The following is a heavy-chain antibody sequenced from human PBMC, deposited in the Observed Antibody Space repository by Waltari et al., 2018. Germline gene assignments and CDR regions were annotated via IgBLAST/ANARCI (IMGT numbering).Heavy chain of an antibody. D-gene: IGHD6-13*01. V-gene: IGHV3-7*01. CDR3: ARVVIAAAGTFNYYYYMDV. CDR2: IKQDGSEK. J-gene: IGHJ6*03. CDR1: GFTFSSYW. Sequence: EVQLVESGGGLVQPGGSLRLSCAASGFTFSSYWMSWVRQAPGKGLEWVANIKQDGSEKYYVDSVKGRFTISRDNAKNSLYLQMNSLRAEGTAVYYCARVVIAAAGTFNYYYYMDVWGKGTTVTVSS.